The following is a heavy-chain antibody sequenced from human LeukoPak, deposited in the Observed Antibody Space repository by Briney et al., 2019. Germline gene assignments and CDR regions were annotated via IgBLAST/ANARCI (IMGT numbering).Heavy chain of an antibody. CDR1: ADSLSSGGHY. V-gene: IGHV4-31*03. Sequence: PSETLSLTCTVSADSLSSGGHYWAWIRQFPGKGLESIGFIHHSGRSRHNPSLKDRVAISVDTSRKQFALKLSSVTAADTAMYYCARGGNRFGGFYFDYWGQGIQVIVSS. CDR2: IHHSGRS. J-gene: IGHJ4*02. D-gene: IGHD3-10*01. CDR3: ARGGNRFGGFYFDY.